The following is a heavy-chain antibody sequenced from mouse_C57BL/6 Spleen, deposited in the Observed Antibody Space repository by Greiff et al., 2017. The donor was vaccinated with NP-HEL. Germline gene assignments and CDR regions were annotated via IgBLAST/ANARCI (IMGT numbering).Heavy chain of an antibody. J-gene: IGHJ2*01. CDR3: ARRGDGNYYFDY. V-gene: IGHV1-54*01. CDR2: INPGSGGT. CDR1: GYAFTNYL. D-gene: IGHD2-1*01. Sequence: VQLQQSGAELVRPGTSVKVSCKASGYAFTNYLIEWVKQRPGQGLEWIGVINPGSGGTNYNEKFKGKATLTADKSSSTAYMQLSSLTSEDSAVYFCARRGDGNYYFDYWGQGTTLTVSS.